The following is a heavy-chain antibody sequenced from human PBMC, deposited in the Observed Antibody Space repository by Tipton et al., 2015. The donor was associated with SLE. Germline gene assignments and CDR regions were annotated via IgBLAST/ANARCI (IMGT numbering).Heavy chain of an antibody. V-gene: IGHV4-59*01. D-gene: IGHD6-13*01. J-gene: IGHJ3*02. CDR1: DGSFSDSY. CDR2: IYYTGTT. Sequence: TLSLTCAVSDGSFSDSYWSWIRQPPGKGLEWIGYIYYTGTTSYNPSLKSRVTMSLDTSRNQFSLKLSSVTAADAAVYYCARDIGITASGVDAFDIWGQGTMVSVSS. CDR3: ARDIGITASGVDAFDI.